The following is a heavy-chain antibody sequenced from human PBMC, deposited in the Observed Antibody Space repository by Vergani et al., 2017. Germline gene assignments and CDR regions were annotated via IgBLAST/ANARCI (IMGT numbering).Heavy chain of an antibody. D-gene: IGHD2-21*01. CDR1: GYTFTSYY. Sequence: QVQLVQSGAEVKKPGASVKVSCKASGYTFTSYYMHWVRQAPGQGLEWMGIINPSGGSTSYAQKFQGRVTMTRDPSTDTSTRTVQMTLSSLRSEDTAVYYCARSIGYCAGATCRAYYFDLWGQGILVTVSS. CDR2: INPSGGST. J-gene: IGHJ5*02. V-gene: IGHV1-46*01. CDR3: ARSIGYCAGATCRAYYFDL.